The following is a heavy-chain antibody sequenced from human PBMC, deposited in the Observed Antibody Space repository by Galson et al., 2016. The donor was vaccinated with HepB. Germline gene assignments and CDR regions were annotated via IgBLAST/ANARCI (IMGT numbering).Heavy chain of an antibody. V-gene: IGHV3-30*18. Sequence: SLRLSCAASGFTFNIFGMHWVRQAPGKGLEWVAVISYDGSQEYYADSVKGRFTISRDNSKNTLHMQMNSLRTEETALYFCAKDLHDYVWGSHLYVYYGMDVWGQGTTVTVYS. CDR1: GFTFNIFG. CDR3: AKDLHDYVWGSHLYVYYGMDV. CDR2: ISYDGSQE. J-gene: IGHJ6*02. D-gene: IGHD3-16*01.